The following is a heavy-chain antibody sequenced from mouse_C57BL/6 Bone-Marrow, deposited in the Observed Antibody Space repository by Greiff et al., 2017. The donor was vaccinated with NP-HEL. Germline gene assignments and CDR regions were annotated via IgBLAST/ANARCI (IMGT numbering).Heavy chain of an antibody. V-gene: IGHV1-54*01. CDR3: ASSACYCYGSRRFAY. CDR2: INPGSGGT. CDR1: GYAFTNYL. D-gene: IGHD1-1*01. Sequence: QVQLQQSGAELVRPGTSVKVSCTASGYAFTNYLIAWVKQRPGQGLEWIGVINPGSGGTNYNEKFKGKGTLTADKSSSTAYMQLSSLTSEDSAVYFCASSACYCYGSRRFAYWGQGTLVTVSA. J-gene: IGHJ3*01.